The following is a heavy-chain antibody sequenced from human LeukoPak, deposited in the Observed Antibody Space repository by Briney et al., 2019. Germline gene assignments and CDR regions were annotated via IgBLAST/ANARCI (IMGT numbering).Heavy chain of an antibody. D-gene: IGHD2-15*01. V-gene: IGHV3-30*03. CDR3: ALLATKEVVVAGYYYGMDV. J-gene: IGHJ6*02. CDR2: ISYGGSNK. CDR1: GFTFSSYG. Sequence: GSLRLSCAASGFTFSSYGMPWVRKAPGKGLGWVAVISYGGSNKCYAESVKGRFTISRDNSKNRLYLQMNSLRAEDTAVYYCALLATKEVVVAGYYYGMDVWGQGTTVTVSS.